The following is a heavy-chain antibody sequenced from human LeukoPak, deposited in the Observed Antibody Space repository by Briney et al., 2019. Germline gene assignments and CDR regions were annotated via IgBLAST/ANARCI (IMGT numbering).Heavy chain of an antibody. CDR3: ARADLLNAYDY. CDR2: INPNSGGT. J-gene: IGHJ4*02. Sequence: ASVKVSCKASGYTFTGYYMHWVRQAPGQGLEWMGWINPNSGGTNYAQKFQGWVTMTRDTSISTAYMELSRLRSDDTAVYCCARADLLNAYDYWGQGTLVTVSS. CDR1: GYTFTGYY. V-gene: IGHV1-2*04.